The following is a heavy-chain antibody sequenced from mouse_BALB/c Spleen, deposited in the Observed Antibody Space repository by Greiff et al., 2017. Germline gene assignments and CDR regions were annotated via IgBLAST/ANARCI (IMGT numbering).Heavy chain of an antibody. D-gene: IGHD2-10*02. CDR3: ARKGYGNDAMDY. J-gene: IGHJ4*01. V-gene: IGHV3-6*02. Sequence: ESGPGLVKPSQSLSLTCSVTGYSITSGYYWNWIRQFPGNKLEWMGYISYDGSNNYNPSLKNRISITRDTSKNQFFLKLNSVTTEDTATYYCARKGYGNDAMDYWGQGTSVTVSS. CDR1: GYSITSGYY. CDR2: ISYDGSN.